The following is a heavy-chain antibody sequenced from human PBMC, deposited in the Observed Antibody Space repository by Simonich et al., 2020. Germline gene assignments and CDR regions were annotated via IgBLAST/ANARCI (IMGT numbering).Heavy chain of an antibody. J-gene: IGHJ4*02. CDR2: IRAYNGKT. CDR1: VYTFTSYG. D-gene: IGHD2-15*01. Sequence: QVQLVQSGAEVKKPGASVKVSCKASVYTFTSYGISWVRQAPGQGLEGRGWIRAYNGKTKYAHKLQGRVTMTTDTSTSTAYMELRSLRSDDTAVYYCARASRGTWWYYYFDYWGQGTLVTVSS. V-gene: IGHV1-18*01. CDR3: ARASRGTWWYYYFDY.